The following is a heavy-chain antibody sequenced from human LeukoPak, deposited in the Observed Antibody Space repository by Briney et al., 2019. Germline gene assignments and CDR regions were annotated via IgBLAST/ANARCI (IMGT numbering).Heavy chain of an antibody. J-gene: IGHJ4*02. CDR3: ARGGGYSSSLIDY. CDR1: GFTVSSNY. Sequence: PGGSLRLSCAASGFTVSSNYMSWVRQAPGKGLVWVSRINSVGSSTSYADSVKGRFTISRDNAKNTLYLQMDSLRAEDTAVYYCARGGGYSSSLIDYWGQGTLVTVSS. D-gene: IGHD6-13*01. CDR2: INSVGSST. V-gene: IGHV3-74*01.